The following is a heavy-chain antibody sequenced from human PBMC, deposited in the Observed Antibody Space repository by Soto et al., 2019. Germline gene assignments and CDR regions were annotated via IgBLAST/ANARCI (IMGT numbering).Heavy chain of an antibody. J-gene: IGHJ6*03. CDR2: MNPNSGNT. CDR3: ARAIRGYSGYDDYYYYMDV. V-gene: IGHV1-8*01. CDR1: GYTFTSYD. D-gene: IGHD5-12*01. Sequence: QVQLVQSGAEVKKPGASVKVSCKASGYTFTSYDINWVRQATGQGLEWMGWMNPNSGNTGYAQKFQGRGTMNRNTSISTAYMELSSLRSEDTAVYYCARAIRGYSGYDDYYYYMDVWGKGTTVTVSS.